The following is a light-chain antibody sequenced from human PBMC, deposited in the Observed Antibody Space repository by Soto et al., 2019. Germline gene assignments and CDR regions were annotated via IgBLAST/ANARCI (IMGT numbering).Light chain of an antibody. CDR1: QDISNY. V-gene: IGKV1-9*01. Sequence: IQLTQSPSSLSASVGDRVTVTCRASQDISNYLAWYQQSPGRAPKLLIYLASTLESGVPSRFSGSGSGTDFTLTISSLQPEDFATYYCQQLESDPPWTFGQGTRVEIK. CDR3: QQLESDPPWT. CDR2: LAS. J-gene: IGKJ1*01.